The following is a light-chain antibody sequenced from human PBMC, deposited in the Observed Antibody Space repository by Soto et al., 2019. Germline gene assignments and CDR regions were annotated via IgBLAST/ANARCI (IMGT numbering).Light chain of an antibody. CDR2: AGT. CDR1: SSDVGSYNL. CDR3: CSYAGSSTYV. V-gene: IGLV2-23*01. Sequence: QSALTQPASVSGSPGQSITISCTGTSSDVGSYNLVSWYQQHPGKAPELMIYAGTERPSGVSNRFSGSKSGNTASLTISGLQAEDEADYYCCSYAGSSTYVFGTGTQLTVL. J-gene: IGLJ1*01.